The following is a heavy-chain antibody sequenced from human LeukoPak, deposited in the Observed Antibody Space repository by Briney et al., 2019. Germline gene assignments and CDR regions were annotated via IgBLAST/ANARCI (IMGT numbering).Heavy chain of an antibody. CDR2: IRNDGSDK. CDR3: VRDADWSFDY. J-gene: IGHJ4*02. D-gene: IGHD3-9*01. CDR1: GFTFSSYT. V-gene: IGHV3-30*04. Sequence: GGSLRLSCAASGFTFSSYTMHWVRQAPGRGLEWVTFIRNDGSDKYYADSVKGRFTISRDDSKNMLYVQMYSLRVQDTALYYCVRDADWSFDYWGQGTLVTVSS.